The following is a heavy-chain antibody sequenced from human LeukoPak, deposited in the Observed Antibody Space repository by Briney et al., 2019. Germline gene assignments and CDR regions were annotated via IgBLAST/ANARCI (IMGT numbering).Heavy chain of an antibody. V-gene: IGHV3-7*01. Sequence: RGSLRLSCAASGFSFTSYWMSWVRQAPGKGLEWVANIKPDGSDKYYVDSVKGRFTISRDNAKNSLYLQMNSLRAEDTAVYYCTAGALGYWGRGTLINVSS. CDR2: IKPDGSDK. J-gene: IGHJ4*02. D-gene: IGHD3-16*01. CDR3: TAGALGY. CDR1: GFSFTSYW.